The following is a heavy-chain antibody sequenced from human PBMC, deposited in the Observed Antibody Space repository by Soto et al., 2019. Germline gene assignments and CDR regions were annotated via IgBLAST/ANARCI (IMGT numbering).Heavy chain of an antibody. V-gene: IGHV3-30-3*01. CDR2: ISYDGTNK. CDR1: GFSFSSYA. D-gene: IGHD1-20*01. CDR3: ARAPYNWDRNYKGNWFDP. J-gene: IGHJ5*02. Sequence: QVQLVESGGGVVQPGRSLRLSCAASGFSFSSYAMHWVRQAPGKGLEWVAVISYDGTNKYYADSVKGRFTISRDNSKNTLYLQMNSLRTEDTAVYYCARAPYNWDRNYKGNWFDPWGQGTLVTISS.